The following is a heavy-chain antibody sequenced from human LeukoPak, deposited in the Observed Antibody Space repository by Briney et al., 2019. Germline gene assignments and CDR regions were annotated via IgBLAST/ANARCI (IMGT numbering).Heavy chain of an antibody. CDR2: ISYTGKSQ. D-gene: IGHD6-6*01. V-gene: IGHV3-30*18. CDR3: VKETDEYSSSSSDY. J-gene: IGHJ4*02. Sequence: GGSLRLSCAASGFTFSNYGMQWVRQAPGKGLEWVAVISYTGKSQYYVDSVKGRFTISRDNSKNTLYLQMSSLRAEDTAVYYCVKETDEYSSSSSDYWGQGTLVAVSS. CDR1: GFTFSNYG.